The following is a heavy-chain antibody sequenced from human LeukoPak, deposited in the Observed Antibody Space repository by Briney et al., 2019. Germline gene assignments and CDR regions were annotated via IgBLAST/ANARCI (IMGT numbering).Heavy chain of an antibody. CDR1: GFTFSSYA. CDR2: IWYDGSNK. D-gene: IGHD3-16*02. J-gene: IGHJ4*02. CDR3: ARGGYDYVWGSYRRRPLDY. V-gene: IGHV3-33*08. Sequence: GGSLRLSCAASGFTFSSYAMHWVRQAPGKGLEWVAVIWYDGSNKYYADSVKGRFTISRDNSKNTLYLQMNSLRAEDTAVYYCARGGYDYVWGSYRRRPLDYWGQGTLVTVSS.